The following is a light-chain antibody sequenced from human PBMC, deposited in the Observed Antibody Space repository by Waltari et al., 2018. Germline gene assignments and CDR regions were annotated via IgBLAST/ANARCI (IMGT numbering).Light chain of an antibody. J-gene: IGKJ3*01. CDR3: QQYYTTPFT. CDR2: WAS. Sequence: DIVMTQSPDSLAVSLGERATINCKSSQSVLYSSNNKNYLAWYQQKAGQPPKLLIYWASTGESGVPDRFSGSGSGTEFTLTISSLQAEDVAVYYCQQYYTTPFTFGPGTKVDIK. V-gene: IGKV4-1*01. CDR1: QSVLYSSNNKNY.